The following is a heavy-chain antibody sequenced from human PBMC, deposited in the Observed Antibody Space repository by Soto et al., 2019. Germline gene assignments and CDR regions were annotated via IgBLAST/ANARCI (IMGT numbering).Heavy chain of an antibody. CDR1: GFTFNDYT. Sequence: LRLSFAASGFTFNDYTMHWVRQVPGKSLEWVSLVTWDGGSSFYAGSVKGRFTISRDNIENYVYLQMNGLRTEDTALYYCANERSRIFHSWGQGTLVTVSS. J-gene: IGHJ5*01. CDR3: ANERSRIFHS. CDR2: VTWDGGSS. D-gene: IGHD3-10*01. V-gene: IGHV3-43*01.